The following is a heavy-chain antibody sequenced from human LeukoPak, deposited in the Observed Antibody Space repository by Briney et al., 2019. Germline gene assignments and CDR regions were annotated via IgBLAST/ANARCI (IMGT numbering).Heavy chain of an antibody. CDR2: ISGSGGST. J-gene: IGHJ4*02. V-gene: IGHV3-23*01. D-gene: IGHD5-18*01. CDR3: AKDGRLWPTWYFDY. Sequence: GGSLRLSCAASGFTFSSYAMSWVRQAPGKGLEWVSAISGSGGSTYYADSVQGRFTISRDNSKNKLYLQMNSFRAEDTAVYYCAKDGRLWPTWYFDYWGQGTLVTVSS. CDR1: GFTFSSYA.